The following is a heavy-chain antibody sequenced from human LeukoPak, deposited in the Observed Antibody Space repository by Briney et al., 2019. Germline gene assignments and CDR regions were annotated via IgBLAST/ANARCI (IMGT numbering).Heavy chain of an antibody. V-gene: IGHV4-39*01. CDR3: AKMYYYDSSGYYSGTRAFDI. J-gene: IGHJ3*02. Sequence: PSETLSLTCTVSGGSISSSSYYWGWIRQPPGKGLEWIGSIYYSGSTYYNPSLKSRVTIFVDTSKNQFSLKLSSVTAADTAVYYCAKMYYYDSSGYYSGTRAFDIWGQGTMVTVSS. CDR1: GGSISSSSYY. D-gene: IGHD3-22*01. CDR2: IYYSGST.